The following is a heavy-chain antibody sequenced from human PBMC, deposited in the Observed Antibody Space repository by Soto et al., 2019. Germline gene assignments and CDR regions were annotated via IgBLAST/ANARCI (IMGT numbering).Heavy chain of an antibody. CDR1: GGTFSSYA. V-gene: IGHV1-69*13. D-gene: IGHD2-21*02. J-gene: IGHJ5*02. Sequence: SVKVSCKASGGTFSSYAISWVRQAPGQGLEWMGGIIPIFGTANYAQKFQGRVTITADESTSTAYMELSSLRSEDTAVYYCARGRSVRPATANWFEPWGQGTLVTVPS. CDR2: IIPIFGTA. CDR3: ARGRSVRPATANWFEP.